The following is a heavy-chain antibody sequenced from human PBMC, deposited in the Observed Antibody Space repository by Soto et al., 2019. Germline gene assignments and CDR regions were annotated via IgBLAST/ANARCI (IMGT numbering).Heavy chain of an antibody. CDR2: IIPILGIA. Sequence: GASVKVSCKASGGTFSSYTISWVRQAPGQGLEWMGRIIPILGIANYAQKFQGRVTITADKSTSTAYMELSSLRSEDTAVYYCARDWYGYPVTTIYDALDIWGQGTMVTVSS. CDR1: GGTFSSYT. D-gene: IGHD4-17*01. V-gene: IGHV1-69*04. J-gene: IGHJ3*02. CDR3: ARDWYGYPVTTIYDALDI.